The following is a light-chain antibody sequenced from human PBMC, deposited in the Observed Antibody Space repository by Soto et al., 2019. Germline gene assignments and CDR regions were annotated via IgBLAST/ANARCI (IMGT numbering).Light chain of an antibody. Sequence: QSVLTQPPSASGTPGQRVTISCSGSSSNIGSNYVYWYQQLPGTAPKLLIYRNNQRPSGVPDRFSGSKSGTSASLAISGLWSEDEADYYCAAWDDSLSGSYVVFGGGTKLTVL. CDR2: RNN. CDR1: SSNIGSNY. V-gene: IGLV1-47*03. J-gene: IGLJ2*01. CDR3: AAWDDSLSGSYVV.